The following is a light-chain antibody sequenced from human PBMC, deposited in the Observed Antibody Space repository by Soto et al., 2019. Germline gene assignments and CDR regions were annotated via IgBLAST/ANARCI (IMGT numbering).Light chain of an antibody. CDR1: QSVNAN. Sequence: EVVMTQSPATLSVSPGERATLSCRASQSVNANLAWYQQKPGQAPRLLIHGASNRATGIPARFSGSGFGTEFILTISSLQSEDFAVYYCQQYNTLLCTVVQVNKLEIK. V-gene: IGKV3-15*01. J-gene: IGKJ1*01. CDR2: GAS. CDR3: QQYNTLLCT.